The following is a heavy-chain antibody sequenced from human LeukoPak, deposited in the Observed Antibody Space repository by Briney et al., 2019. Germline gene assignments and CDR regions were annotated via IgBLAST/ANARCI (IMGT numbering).Heavy chain of an antibody. CDR1: GFTFSSYA. D-gene: IGHD3-9*01. CDR3: AKDLRYFDWLNVFDY. Sequence: GGSLRLSCAASGFTFSSYAMSWVRQAPGKGLEWVSAISGSGGSTYHADSVKGRFTISRDNSKNTLYLQMNSLRAEDTAVYYCAKDLRYFDWLNVFDYWGQGTLVTVSS. CDR2: ISGSGGST. J-gene: IGHJ4*02. V-gene: IGHV3-23*01.